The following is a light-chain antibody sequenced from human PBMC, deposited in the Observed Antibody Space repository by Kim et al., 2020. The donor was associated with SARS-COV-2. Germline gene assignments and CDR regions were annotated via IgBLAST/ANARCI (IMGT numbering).Light chain of an antibody. CDR1: HGIGNN. CDR2: SVS. J-gene: IGKJ2*02. V-gene: IGKV1-17*01. CDR3: LQHNNYPCT. Sequence: DIQMTQSPSSLSASVGDRVTITCRASHGIGNNLGWYQQKPGKAPERLIYSVSTLQSGVPSRFSGSGSGTEFTLTISSLQPEDFATYYCLQHNNYPCTFGQGTKLEI.